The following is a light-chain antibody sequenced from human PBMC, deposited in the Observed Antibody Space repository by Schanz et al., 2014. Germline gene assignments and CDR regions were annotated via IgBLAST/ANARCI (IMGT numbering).Light chain of an antibody. J-gene: IGKJ5*01. CDR3: QQCGSSPPIT. Sequence: EIVMTQSPATLSVSPGERATLSCRASPSVSSNLAWCQQKPGQAPRLLIYGASTRATGLPARFSGSGSGTEFTLTISSLQSEDFAVYYCQQCGSSPPITFGQGTRLEIK. CDR2: GAS. V-gene: IGKV3-15*01. CDR1: PSVSSN.